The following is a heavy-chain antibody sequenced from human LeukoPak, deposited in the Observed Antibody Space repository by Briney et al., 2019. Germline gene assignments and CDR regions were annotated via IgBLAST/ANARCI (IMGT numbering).Heavy chain of an antibody. CDR3: AKEREVAIDSTYAFDI. CDR1: GFTFSSYG. V-gene: IGHV3-30*18. Sequence: GGSLRLSCAASGFTFSSYGMHWVRQAPGKGLEWVAVISYDGSNKYYADSVKGRFTISRDNSKNTLYLQMNSLRAEDTAVYYCAKEREVAIDSTYAFDIWGQGTMVTVSS. J-gene: IGHJ3*02. D-gene: IGHD2/OR15-2a*01. CDR2: ISYDGSNK.